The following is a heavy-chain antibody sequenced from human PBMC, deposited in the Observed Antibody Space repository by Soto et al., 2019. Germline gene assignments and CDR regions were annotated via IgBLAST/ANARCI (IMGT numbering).Heavy chain of an antibody. Sequence: SETLSLTCTVSGGSISGYYWSWIRQPPGKGLEWIGYISYSGSTNYNPSLKSRVTLSVDPSKNQFSLKLTSVTAADTAIYYCARGSYGEAFFDFWGQGTLVTVSS. V-gene: IGHV4-59*01. CDR3: ARGSYGEAFFDF. D-gene: IGHD5-18*01. CDR2: ISYSGST. J-gene: IGHJ4*02. CDR1: GGSISGYY.